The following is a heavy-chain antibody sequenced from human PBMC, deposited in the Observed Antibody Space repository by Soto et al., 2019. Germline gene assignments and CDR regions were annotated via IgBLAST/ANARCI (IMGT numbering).Heavy chain of an antibody. CDR1: GYSFTSYW. CDR2: IYPGDSDT. D-gene: IGHD2-15*01. V-gene: IGHV5-51*01. J-gene: IGHJ5*02. Sequence: GESLKISCKGSGYSFTSYWIGWVRQMPGKGLEWMGIIYPGDSDTRYSPSFQGQVTISADKSIGTAYLQWSSLKASDTAMYYCARLNRYCSGGSCYSGWFDPWGQGTLVTVSS. CDR3: ARLNRYCSGGSCYSGWFDP.